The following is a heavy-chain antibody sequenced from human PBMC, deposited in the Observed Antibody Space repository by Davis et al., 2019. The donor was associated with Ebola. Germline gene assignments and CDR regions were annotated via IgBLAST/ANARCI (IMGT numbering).Heavy chain of an antibody. CDR2: INHSGST. D-gene: IGHD2-15*01. CDR1: GGSISSSSYY. CDR3: ARGSVLGDFDY. Sequence: MPSETLSLTCTVSGGSISSSSYYWGWIRQPPGKGLEWIGEINHSGSTNYNPSLKSRVTISVDTSKNQFSLQLNSVTPEDTAVYYCARGSVLGDFDYWGQGTLVTVSS. V-gene: IGHV4-39*07. J-gene: IGHJ4*02.